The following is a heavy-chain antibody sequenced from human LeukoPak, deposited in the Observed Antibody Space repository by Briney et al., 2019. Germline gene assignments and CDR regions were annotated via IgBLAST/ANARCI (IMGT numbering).Heavy chain of an antibody. D-gene: IGHD3-10*01. CDR2: IWYNGSKK. CDR3: ARDPYGSGDGYFDY. J-gene: IGHJ4*02. Sequence: GRSLRLSCAASGFTFSDHGMHWVRQAPGKGLEWVAIIWYNGSKKYYAESVKGRFTISRDNSKNTLYLQMSSLRAEDTAVYYCARDPYGSGDGYFDYWGQGTLVTVSS. CDR1: GFTFSDHG. V-gene: IGHV3-33*01.